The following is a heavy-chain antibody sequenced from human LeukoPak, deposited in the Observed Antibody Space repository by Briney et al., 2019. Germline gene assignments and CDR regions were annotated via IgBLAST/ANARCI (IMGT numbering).Heavy chain of an antibody. CDR3: ARARGSGTYYFDY. CDR2: IYSSGST. Sequence: GGSLRLSCAASGFTVSSNYMSWVRQAPGKGLDWVSIIYSSGSTYYADSVKGRFTISRDNSKNTLCLQMNSLRAEDTAVYYCARARGSGTYYFDYWGQGTLVTVSS. CDR1: GFTVSSNY. D-gene: IGHD1-26*01. J-gene: IGHJ4*02. V-gene: IGHV3-53*01.